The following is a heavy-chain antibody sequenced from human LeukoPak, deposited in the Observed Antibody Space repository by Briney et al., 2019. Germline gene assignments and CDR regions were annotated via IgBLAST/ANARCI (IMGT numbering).Heavy chain of an antibody. Sequence: GASMKVSCKASGYTLTGYYMHRVRQAPGQGPEGIGWINPNRGGTNYAQKFQGRVTMTRDTSISTAYMELSRLRSDDTAVYYCARDSAMIVVVITNRQDYWGQGTLVTVSS. D-gene: IGHD3-22*01. CDR3: ARDSAMIVVVITNRQDY. CDR2: INPNRGGT. V-gene: IGHV1-2*02. CDR1: GYTLTGYY. J-gene: IGHJ4*02.